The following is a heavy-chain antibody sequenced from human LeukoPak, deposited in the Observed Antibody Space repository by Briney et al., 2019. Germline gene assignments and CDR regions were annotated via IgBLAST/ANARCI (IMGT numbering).Heavy chain of an antibody. CDR3: ARSSLDWYLDL. CDR2: VNPNSGDT. Sequence: ASVKVSCKASGYTFTGYYMHWVRQAPGQGLEWMGWVNPNSGDTNYAQNFQARVTMTWDTSISTVYLELSRLTSDDTAVYYCARSSLDWYLDLWGRGTLLTVSS. V-gene: IGHV1-2*02. CDR1: GYTFTGYY. J-gene: IGHJ2*01.